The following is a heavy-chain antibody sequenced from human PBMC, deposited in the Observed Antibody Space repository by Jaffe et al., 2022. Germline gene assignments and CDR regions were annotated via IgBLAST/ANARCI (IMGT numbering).Heavy chain of an antibody. V-gene: IGHV3-23*01. Sequence: EVQLLESGGGLVQPGGSLRLSCAASGFTFSSYAMSWVRQAPGKGLEWVSAISGSGGSTYYADSVKGRFTISRDNSKNTLYLQMNSLRAEDTAVYYCAKDQRPAYSSGWSNFDYWGQGTLVTVSS. CDR1: GFTFSSYA. J-gene: IGHJ4*02. CDR3: AKDQRPAYSSGWSNFDY. CDR2: ISGSGGST. D-gene: IGHD6-19*01.